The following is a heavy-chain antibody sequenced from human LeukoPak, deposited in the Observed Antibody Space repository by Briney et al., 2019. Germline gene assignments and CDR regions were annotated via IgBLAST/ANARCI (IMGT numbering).Heavy chain of an antibody. CDR1: GFTFSSYW. V-gene: IGHV3-74*01. Sequence: PGRSLRLSCAASGFTFSSYWMHWVRQAPGKGQVWVSRIFIDASSPNYADSVKGRFTISRDNAKIPLYLQLNSLRADDTAVYYCARVLPNSGHYFDYWGQGTLVTVSS. CDR3: ARVLPNSGHYFDY. D-gene: IGHD6-19*01. CDR2: IFIDASSP. J-gene: IGHJ4*02.